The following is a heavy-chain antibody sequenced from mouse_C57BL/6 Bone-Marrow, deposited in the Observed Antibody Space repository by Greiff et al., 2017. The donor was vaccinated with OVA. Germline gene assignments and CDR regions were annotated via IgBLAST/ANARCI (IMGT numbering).Heavy chain of an antibody. CDR3: ARSPGSSLYWYFDV. J-gene: IGHJ1*03. Sequence: QVQLQQSGPELVRPGASVKISCKAPGYTFTSHWMQWVRQRPGQGLEWIGEIFPGSGSTYYNEKFKGKATLTVDTSSSTAYMQLSSLTSEDSAVYFGARSPGSSLYWYFDVWGTGTTVTVSS. V-gene: IGHV1-56*01. CDR1: GYTFTSHW. CDR2: IFPGSGST. D-gene: IGHD1-1*01.